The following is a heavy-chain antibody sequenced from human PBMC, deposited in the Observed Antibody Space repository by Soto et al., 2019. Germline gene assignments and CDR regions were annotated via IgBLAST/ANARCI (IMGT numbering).Heavy chain of an antibody. J-gene: IGHJ6*02. CDR3: ARDQGYSSGVGMDV. D-gene: IGHD6-19*01. Sequence: ASVKVSCKASGGTFSSYAISWVRQAPGQGLEWMGGIIPIFGTANYAQKFQGRVTITADESTSTAYMELSSLRSEDTAVYYCARDQGYSSGVGMDVWGQGTTVTVSS. CDR2: IIPIFGTA. V-gene: IGHV1-69*13. CDR1: GGTFSSYA.